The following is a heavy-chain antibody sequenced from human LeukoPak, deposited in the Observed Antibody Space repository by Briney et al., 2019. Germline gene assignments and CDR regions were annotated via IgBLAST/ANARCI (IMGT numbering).Heavy chain of an antibody. J-gene: IGHJ6*03. D-gene: IGHD3-10*01. V-gene: IGHV4-38-2*02. Sequence: SETLSLTCIVSDYSLTRGYYWGWIRQPPGKGLEWIGNIYHSGSTHYNPSLKSRVTISVDTSKNEFSLRLTSVTAADTAVYFCAREMYYYGPASEEYYYFLDVWGKGTTVTVSS. CDR1: DYSLTRGYY. CDR2: IYHSGST. CDR3: AREMYYYGPASEEYYYFLDV.